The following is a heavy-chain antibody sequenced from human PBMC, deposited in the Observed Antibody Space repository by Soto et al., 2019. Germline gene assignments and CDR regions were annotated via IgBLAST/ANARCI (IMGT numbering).Heavy chain of an antibody. V-gene: IGHV1-8*01. CDR3: ARGRASGSYYLLDY. J-gene: IGHJ4*02. Sequence: ASVKVSCKASGNTFTSYDINWVRQATGHGLEWMGWINPNSGNIGYAQKFQGRVTMTRDTAIRTAYMEVSRLRSDDTAVYYCARGRASGSYYLLDYWGQGTLVTV. CDR1: GNTFTSYD. CDR2: INPNSGNI. D-gene: IGHD3-10*01.